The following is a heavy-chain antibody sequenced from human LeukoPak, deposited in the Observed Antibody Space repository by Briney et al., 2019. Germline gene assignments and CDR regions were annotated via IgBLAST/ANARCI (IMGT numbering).Heavy chain of an antibody. CDR2: IRYDGSNK. CDR1: GFTFSSYG. V-gene: IGHV3-30*02. CDR3: AKDGGYYFDY. J-gene: IGHJ4*02. Sequence: GGSLRLSCAAPGFTFSSYGMHWVRQAPGKGLEWVAFIRYDGSNKYYADSVKGRFTISRDNSMNTLYLQMNSLRAEDTAVYYCAKDGGYYFDYWGQGTLVTVSS.